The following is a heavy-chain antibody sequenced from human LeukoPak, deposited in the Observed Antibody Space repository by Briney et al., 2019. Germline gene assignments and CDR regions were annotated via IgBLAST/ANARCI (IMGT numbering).Heavy chain of an antibody. D-gene: IGHD2-21*01. CDR1: GYTFTGYY. V-gene: IGHV1-2*06. CDR3: ARPLELCAFDI. Sequence: ASVKVSCKASGYTFTGYYMHLVRQATGQGLEWMGRINPNSGGTNYAQKFQGRVTMTRDTSISTAYMELSRLRSDDTAVYYCARPLELCAFDIWGQGTMVTVSS. J-gene: IGHJ3*02. CDR2: INPNSGGT.